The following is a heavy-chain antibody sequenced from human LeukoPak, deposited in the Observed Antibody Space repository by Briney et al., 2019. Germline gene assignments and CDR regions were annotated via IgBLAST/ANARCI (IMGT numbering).Heavy chain of an antibody. CDR3: ARDDYSSLPLDS. CDR2: INTDGSST. Sequence: PGGSLRLSCAASGFTFSNYWMHWVRQAPGKGLVWVSHINTDGSSTSYADSVKGRFTISRDHATLYLQMNSLRAEDTAVYYCARDDYSSLPLDSWDQGTLVTVSS. CDR1: GFTFSNYW. V-gene: IGHV3-74*01. J-gene: IGHJ4*02. D-gene: IGHD6-6*01.